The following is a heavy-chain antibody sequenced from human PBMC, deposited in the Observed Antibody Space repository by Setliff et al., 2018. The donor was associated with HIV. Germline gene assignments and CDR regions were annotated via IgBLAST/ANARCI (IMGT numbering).Heavy chain of an antibody. Sequence: SETLSLTCSISGGSISFYYWNWLRQTPGKGLEWIAYTFDNGNTHYNPALESRVTFTTDTSVSTSYMELERLSADDTAIYYCVKADVLLCDVWGQGTLVTVSS. D-gene: IGHD3-16*01. J-gene: IGHJ4*02. V-gene: IGHV4-59*03. CDR1: GGSISFYY. CDR3: VKADVLLCDV. CDR2: TFDNGNT.